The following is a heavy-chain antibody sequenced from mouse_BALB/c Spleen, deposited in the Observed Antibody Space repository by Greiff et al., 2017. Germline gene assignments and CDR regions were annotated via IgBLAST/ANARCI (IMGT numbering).Heavy chain of an antibody. Sequence: EVQLVETGGGLVQPKGSLKLSCAASGFTFNTNAMNWVRQAPGKGLEWVARIRSKSNNYATYYADSVKDRFTISRDDSQSMLYLQMNNLKTEDTAMYYCVRDRWDYWGQGTSVTVSS. J-gene: IGHJ4*01. CDR2: IRSKSNNYAT. CDR3: VRDRWDY. V-gene: IGHV10S3*01. CDR1: GFTFNTNA.